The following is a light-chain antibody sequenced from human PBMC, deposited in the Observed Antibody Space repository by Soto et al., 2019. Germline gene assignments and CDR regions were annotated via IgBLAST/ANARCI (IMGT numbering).Light chain of an antibody. J-gene: IGKJ1*01. CDR1: QSVSSSY. CDR2: DAS. CDR3: QQYGSSPWT. V-gene: IGKV3-20*01. Sequence: EIVLTQSPGTLPLSPGERATLSCRASQSVSSSYLAWYQQKPGQAPRLLIYDASNRATGIPARFSGSGSGTDFTLTISRLEPEDFAVYYCQQYGSSPWTFGQGTKVDIK.